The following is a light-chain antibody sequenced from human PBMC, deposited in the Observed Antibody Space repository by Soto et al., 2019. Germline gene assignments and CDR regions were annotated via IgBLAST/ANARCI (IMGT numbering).Light chain of an antibody. CDR2: GAS. Sequence: EIVLTQSPDTLSLSPGERATLSCRASKSISSSYLAWYQQKPGQAPRFLIHGASIRASGIPDRFSGSGSGTDFALTISRLEPEDFAVYYCQQYGSSPPITVGQGTRLEIK. CDR1: KSISSSY. CDR3: QQYGSSPPIT. J-gene: IGKJ5*01. V-gene: IGKV3-20*01.